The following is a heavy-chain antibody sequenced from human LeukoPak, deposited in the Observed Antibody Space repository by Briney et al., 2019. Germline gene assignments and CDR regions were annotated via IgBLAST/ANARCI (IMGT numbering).Heavy chain of an antibody. CDR3: ARQSGNYYIVAAFDF. D-gene: IGHD1-26*01. CDR1: GYTFSDNY. V-gene: IGHV1-2*02. Sequence: ASVNVSCKASGYTFSDNYIHWVQQAPGQGLGWMGWSNPTNGDTMFARRFQGRVTLTRDTSMRTVHMVLTRLRSDDTAVYYCARQSGNYYIVAAFDFWGQGTMVAVSA. J-gene: IGHJ3*01. CDR2: SNPTNGDT.